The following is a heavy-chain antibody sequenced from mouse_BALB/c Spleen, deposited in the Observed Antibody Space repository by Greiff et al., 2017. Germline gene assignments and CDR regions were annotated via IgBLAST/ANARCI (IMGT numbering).Heavy chain of an antibody. J-gene: IGHJ1*01. CDR2: ISSGSSTI. Sequence: EVQLQESGGGLVQPGGSRKLSCAASGFTFSSFGMHWVRQAPEKGLEWVAYISSGSSTIYYADTVKGRFTISRDNPKNTLFLQMTSLRSEDTAMYYCARDGHWYFDVWGAGTTVTVSS. CDR1: GFTFSSFG. CDR3: ARDGHWYFDV. V-gene: IGHV5-17*02. D-gene: IGHD2-3*01.